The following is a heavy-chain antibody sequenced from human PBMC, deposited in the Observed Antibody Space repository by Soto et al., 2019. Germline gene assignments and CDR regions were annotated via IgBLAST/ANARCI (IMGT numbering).Heavy chain of an antibody. Sequence: QVQLQESGPGLVKPSETLSLTCTVSGGAVSSGSYCWSWIRQPPGKGLEWIGYIYYTGSTNYNPSLKSRVTISVDPSKNQFSLKLSSVTAADTAVYYCARDPGITARPDAFDIWGQGTMVTVSS. V-gene: IGHV4-61*01. J-gene: IGHJ3*02. CDR1: GGAVSSGSYC. CDR3: ARDPGITARPDAFDI. D-gene: IGHD6-6*01. CDR2: IYYTGST.